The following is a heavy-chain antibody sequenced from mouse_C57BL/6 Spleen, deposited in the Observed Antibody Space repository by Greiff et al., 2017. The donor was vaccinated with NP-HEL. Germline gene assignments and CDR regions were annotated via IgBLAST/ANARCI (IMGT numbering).Heavy chain of an antibody. CDR1: GFTFSSYG. V-gene: IGHV5-6*01. CDR2: ISSGGSYT. Sequence: EVQLVESGGDLVKPGGSLKLSCAASGFTFSSYGMSWVRQTPDKRLEWVATISSGGSYTYYPDSVKGRFTISRDNAKNTLYLQMSSLKSEDTAMYYCARHGDGYYGYWGQGTLVTVSA. CDR3: ARHGDGYYGY. D-gene: IGHD2-3*01. J-gene: IGHJ3*01.